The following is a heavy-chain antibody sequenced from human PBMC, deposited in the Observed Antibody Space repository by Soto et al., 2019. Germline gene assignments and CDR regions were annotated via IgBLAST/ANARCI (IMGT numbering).Heavy chain of an antibody. CDR2: IWYDGSNK. D-gene: IGHD3-22*01. CDR1: GFTFSSYG. V-gene: IGHV3-33*01. J-gene: IGHJ6*02. Sequence: GGSLRLSCAASGFTFSSYGMHWVRQAPGKGLEWVAVIWYDGSNKYYADSVKGRFTISRDNSKNTLYLQMNSLRAEDTAVYYCARDRYDSSGYYYYYYGMDVWGQGTTVTVS. CDR3: ARDRYDSSGYYYYYYGMDV.